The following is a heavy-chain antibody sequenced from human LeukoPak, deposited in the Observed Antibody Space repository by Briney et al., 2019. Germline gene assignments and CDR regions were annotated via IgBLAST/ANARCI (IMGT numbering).Heavy chain of an antibody. CDR2: VKQDGSGE. CDR1: GFNLTDYW. CDR3: ARDPAWGAIDY. J-gene: IGHJ4*02. V-gene: IGHV3-7*01. D-gene: IGHD7-27*01. Sequence: GGSLRLSCAASGFNLTDYWMSWVRQAPGKGLEWVANVKQDGSGEYYVDSVKGRFTISRDNAKNSLYLQMSSLRAEDTAVYYCARDPAWGAIDYWGQGTLVTVSS.